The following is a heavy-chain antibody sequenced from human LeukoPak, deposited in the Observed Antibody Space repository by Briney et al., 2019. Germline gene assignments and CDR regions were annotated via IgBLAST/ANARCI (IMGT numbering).Heavy chain of an antibody. D-gene: IGHD6-13*01. CDR2: IYNGVST. V-gene: IGHV4-59*01. Sequence: SETLSLTCTVSGASMNDYYWSWIRHSPGKGLEWIGYIYNGVSTNYKPSLKSRVTISVDTSKNQFSLKLSSVTAADTAVYYCARGAAAGIDYWGQGTLVTVSS. CDR3: ARGAAAGIDY. CDR1: GASMNDYY. J-gene: IGHJ4*02.